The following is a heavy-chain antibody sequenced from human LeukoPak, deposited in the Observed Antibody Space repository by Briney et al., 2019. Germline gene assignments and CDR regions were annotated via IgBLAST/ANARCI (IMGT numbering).Heavy chain of an antibody. CDR2: IYYSGST. Sequence: SETLSLTCTVSGGSFSSGSYYWSWIRQPPGKGLEWIGYIYYSGSTNYNPSLKSRVTISVDTSKNQFSLKLSSVTAADTAVYYCARGSAAMLWDAFDIWGQGTMVTVSS. V-gene: IGHV4-61*01. CDR3: ARGSAAMLWDAFDI. D-gene: IGHD2-2*01. J-gene: IGHJ3*02. CDR1: GGSFSSGSYY.